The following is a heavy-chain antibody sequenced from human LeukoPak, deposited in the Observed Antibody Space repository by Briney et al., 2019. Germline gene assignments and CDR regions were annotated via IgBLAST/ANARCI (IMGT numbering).Heavy chain of an antibody. J-gene: IGHJ5*02. V-gene: IGHV4-61*02. CDR1: GGSISSGSYY. CDR3: ARDGELLLYNLFDP. Sequence: SETLSLTCTVSGGSISSGSYYWSWIRQPAGKGLEWIGRIYTSGGTNYNPSLKSRVTISVDTSKNQFSLKLSSVTAADTAVYYCARDGELLLYNLFDPWGQGTLVTVSS. CDR2: IYTSGGT. D-gene: IGHD1-26*01.